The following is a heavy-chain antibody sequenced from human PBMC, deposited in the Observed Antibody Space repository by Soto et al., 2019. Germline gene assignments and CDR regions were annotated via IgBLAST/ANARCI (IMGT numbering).Heavy chain of an antibody. D-gene: IGHD6-13*01. V-gene: IGHV3-23*01. Sequence: GGSLRLSCAASGFTFSSYAMSWVRQAPGKGLEWVSAISGSGGSTYYADSVKGRFTISRDNSKNTLYLEANSLRAEDTAVYYCAKRRIRAGGDYYYYYGMDVWGQGTTVTVSS. CDR3: AKRRIRAGGDYYYYYGMDV. J-gene: IGHJ6*02. CDR1: GFTFSSYA. CDR2: ISGSGGST.